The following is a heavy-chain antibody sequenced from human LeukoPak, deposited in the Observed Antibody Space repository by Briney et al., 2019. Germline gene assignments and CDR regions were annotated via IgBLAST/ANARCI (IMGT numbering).Heavy chain of an antibody. V-gene: IGHV3-13*01. CDR2: IDTAGDT. Sequence: GGSLRLSCAASGFTFNSYDMHWVRQATGRGLEWVSAIDTAGDTYYPGSVKGRFTISRDNSKNTLYLQMNSLRAEDTAIYYCAKDTPWLVFDYWGQGSLVTVSS. D-gene: IGHD6-19*01. CDR3: AKDTPWLVFDY. J-gene: IGHJ4*02. CDR1: GFTFNSYD.